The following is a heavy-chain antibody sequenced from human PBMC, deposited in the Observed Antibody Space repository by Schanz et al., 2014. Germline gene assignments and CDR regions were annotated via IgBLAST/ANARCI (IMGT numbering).Heavy chain of an antibody. CDR2: ISTSGYP. CDR3: ARPSSTYDFWSGAAS. J-gene: IGHJ4*02. CDR1: GFTFNYYA. D-gene: IGHD3-3*01. Sequence: EVQLVESGGGLVEPGGALRLSCAASGFTFNYYAMIWVRQAPGKGLEWVSSISTSGYPYYSDSVRGRFTISRDNANNSLYLQMNSMRAADTAVYYCARPSSTYDFWSGAASWGQGTLVTVSS. V-gene: IGHV3-21*01.